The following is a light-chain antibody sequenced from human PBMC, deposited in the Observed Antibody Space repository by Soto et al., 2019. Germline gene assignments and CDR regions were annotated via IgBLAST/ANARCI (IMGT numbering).Light chain of an antibody. V-gene: IGLV2-14*01. CDR1: SSDVGIYNY. CDR2: EVT. CDR3: SSYATSSTGV. J-gene: IGLJ1*01. Sequence: QSALTQPASVSGSPGQSIAISCTGSSSDVGIYNYVSWYQQHPGKVPKLVIYEVTNRPSGVSNRFSGSKSGNTASLTISGLQAEDEADYYCSSYATSSTGVYGPGPKVTV.